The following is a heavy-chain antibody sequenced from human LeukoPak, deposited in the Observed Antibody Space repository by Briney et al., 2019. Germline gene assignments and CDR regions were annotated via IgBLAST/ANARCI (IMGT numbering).Heavy chain of an antibody. CDR2: INPNSGGT. J-gene: IGHJ5*02. V-gene: IGHV1-2*06. CDR3: ARYYFTSGSDTRRFDP. D-gene: IGHD3-10*01. Sequence: GASVKVSCKASGYTFTGYYMHWVRQAPGQGLEWMGRINPNSGGTNYAQKFQGRVTMTRDTSISTAYMELSRLRSDDTAVYYCARYYFTSGSDTRRFDPWGQGTLVTVSS. CDR1: GYTFTGYY.